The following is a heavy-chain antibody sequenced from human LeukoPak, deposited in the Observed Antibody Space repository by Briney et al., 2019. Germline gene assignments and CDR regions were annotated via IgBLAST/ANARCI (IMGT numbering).Heavy chain of an antibody. CDR3: ARSYDFWSGYNDY. V-gene: IGHV4-34*01. CDR2: INHSGST. J-gene: IGHJ4*02. Sequence: SETLSLTCAVYGGSFSGYYWSWIRQPPGKGLEWIGEINHSGSTNYNPSLKSRVTMSVDTSKNQFSLKLSSVTAADTAVYYCARSYDFWSGYNDYWGQGTLVTVSS. CDR1: GGSFSGYY. D-gene: IGHD3-3*01.